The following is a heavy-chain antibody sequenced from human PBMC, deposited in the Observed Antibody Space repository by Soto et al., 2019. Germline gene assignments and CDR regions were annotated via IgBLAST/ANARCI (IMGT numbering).Heavy chain of an antibody. D-gene: IGHD4-17*01. Sequence: GESLKISCKGSGYIFTSYWIVWVLQMPGKCLECMGIIYPVYSDSRCSPSFQGQFTISADNSIITSYLQWSSLKASDTAMYSCARLTKVTYYGMDVWGQGTTVTVSS. CDR3: ARLTKVTYYGMDV. CDR2: IYPVYSDS. V-gene: IGHV5-51*01. CDR1: GYIFTSYW. J-gene: IGHJ6*02.